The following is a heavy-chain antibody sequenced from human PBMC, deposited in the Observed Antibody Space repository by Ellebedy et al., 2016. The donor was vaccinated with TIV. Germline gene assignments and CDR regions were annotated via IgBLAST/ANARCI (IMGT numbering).Heavy chain of an antibody. CDR2: INPNSGGT. J-gene: IGHJ4*02. D-gene: IGHD6-19*01. V-gene: IGHV1-2*02. CDR3: AREGIRSEAVAGTFD. Sequence: ASVKVSXXASGYTFTGYYMHWVRQAPGQGLEWMGWINPNSGGTNYAQKFQGRVTMTRDTSISTAYMELSRLRSDDTAVYYCAREGIRSEAVAGTFDWGQGTLVTVSS. CDR1: GYTFTGYY.